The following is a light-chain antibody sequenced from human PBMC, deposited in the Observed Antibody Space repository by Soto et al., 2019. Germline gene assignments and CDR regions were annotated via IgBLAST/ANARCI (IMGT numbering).Light chain of an antibody. Sequence: QSVLTQAPSASGTPGQRVTISCSGSRSNIGSNFVYWYQQGSGTSPTLVIYRNNQRPSGVPDRFSGSKSGTSVSLAISGIRCEDEAVYYCAVWDARLTDLVFGGGTKLTVL. CDR3: AVWDARLTDLV. CDR2: RNN. J-gene: IGLJ3*02. V-gene: IGLV1-47*01. CDR1: RSNIGSNF.